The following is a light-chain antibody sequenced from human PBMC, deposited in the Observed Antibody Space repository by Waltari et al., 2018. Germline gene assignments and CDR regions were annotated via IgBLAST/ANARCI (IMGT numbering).Light chain of an antibody. CDR2: KAS. CDR1: QTISNW. J-gene: IGKJ1*01. V-gene: IGKV1-5*03. Sequence: DIQMTQSPSTLPASGRDRVTITCRASQTISNWLAWCQQKPGKAPKLLIYKASGLESGVPSRFSGSGSGTDFTLTISSLQPEDVGTYYCLQYNSYSWTFGHGTKVEI. CDR3: LQYNSYSWT.